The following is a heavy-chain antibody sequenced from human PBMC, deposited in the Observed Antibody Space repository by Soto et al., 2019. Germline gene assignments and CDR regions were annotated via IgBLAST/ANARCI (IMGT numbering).Heavy chain of an antibody. V-gene: IGHV1-2*04. CDR2: INPDTGGT. CDR1: GYTFTAYY. Sequence: QVRLLQSGAEVKKSGASVKVSCKASGYTFTAYYIHWVRQAPGQGLEWMGWINPDTGGTDYAQKFEDCVPMTRHTPITTAYLKLTSLEVNDTAVYYCARAVSRDGSSWYRGAYDSWGQGTLVTVSS. D-gene: IGHD6-13*01. CDR3: ARAVSRDGSSWYRGAYDS. J-gene: IGHJ4*02.